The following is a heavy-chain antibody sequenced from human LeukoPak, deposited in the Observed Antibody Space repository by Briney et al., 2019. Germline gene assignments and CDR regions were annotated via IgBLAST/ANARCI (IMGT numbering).Heavy chain of an antibody. CDR3: ARQAGTLLDYFDY. J-gene: IGHJ4*02. Sequence: SETLPLTCTVSGGSISSSSYYWGWIRQPPGKGLEWVGSIYYSRSTYYNPSLKSRVTISVDTSKNQFSLKLRSVTAADPAVYYCARQAGTLLDYFDYWGQGTLVTVSS. D-gene: IGHD6-19*01. CDR2: IYYSRST. CDR1: GGSISSSSYY. V-gene: IGHV4-39*01.